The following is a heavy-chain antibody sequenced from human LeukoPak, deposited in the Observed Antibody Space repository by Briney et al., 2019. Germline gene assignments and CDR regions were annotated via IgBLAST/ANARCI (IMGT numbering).Heavy chain of an antibody. CDR3: ARDEGPPRYNWNYGGPDF. D-gene: IGHD1-7*01. J-gene: IGHJ4*02. V-gene: IGHV1-46*01. Sequence: ASVKVSCKTSGYTFTHYYMHWVRQAPGQGLEWMGIIDPSGGSTSYAQKFQGRVTLTRDTSTSTVYMELSRLSSEDTAVYYCARDEGPPRYNWNYGGPDFWGQGTLVTVLS. CDR2: IDPSGGST. CDR1: GYTFTHYY.